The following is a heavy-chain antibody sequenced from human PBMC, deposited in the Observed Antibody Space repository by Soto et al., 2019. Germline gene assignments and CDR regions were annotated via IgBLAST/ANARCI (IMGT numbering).Heavy chain of an antibody. V-gene: IGHV4-34*01. Sequence: QVQLQQWGAGPLRPLETLSLTCGVSGGSFSGYYWAWIRQSPGKGLEWIGGINDRGSINYNPSLKSRVSISGDTSKNHYSLNLRSVTAADTAVYYCARESHDSLTGPPWVWYFDLWGRGTLVTVSS. J-gene: IGHJ2*01. CDR2: INDRGSI. D-gene: IGHD3-9*01. CDR1: GGSFSGYY. CDR3: ARESHDSLTGPPWVWYFDL.